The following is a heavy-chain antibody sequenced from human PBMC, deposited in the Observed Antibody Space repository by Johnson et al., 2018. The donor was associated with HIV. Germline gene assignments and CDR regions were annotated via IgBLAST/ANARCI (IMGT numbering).Heavy chain of an antibody. J-gene: IGHJ3*01. CDR2: ISGSGGST. CDR1: GVTFSSYA. Sequence: VQLVESGGGVVQPGRSLRLSCAASGVTFSSYAMSWVRQAPGKGLECVSAISGSGGSTYYADSVKGRFTISRDSSKNTLFLQMNSLRVEDTAVYYCASGDDDGFWGQGTIVTVSS. CDR3: ASGDDDGF. D-gene: IGHD5-12*01. V-gene: IGHV3-23*04.